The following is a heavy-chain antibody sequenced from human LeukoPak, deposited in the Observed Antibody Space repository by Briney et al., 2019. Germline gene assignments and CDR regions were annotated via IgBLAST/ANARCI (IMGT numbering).Heavy chain of an antibody. V-gene: IGHV1-8*01. J-gene: IGHJ4*02. CDR2: INPNSGNT. CDR1: GYTFTSYD. CDR3: ARDSGQQLVLLDY. D-gene: IGHD6-13*01. Sequence: ASVKVSCKASGYTFTSYDINWVRQATGQGLEWMGWINPNSGNTGYAQTFQGRVTMTRNTSISTAYMELSSLRSEDTAVYYSARDSGQQLVLLDYWGQGTLVTVSS.